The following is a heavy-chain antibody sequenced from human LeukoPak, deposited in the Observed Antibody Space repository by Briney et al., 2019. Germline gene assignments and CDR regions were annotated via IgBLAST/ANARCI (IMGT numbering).Heavy chain of an antibody. D-gene: IGHD3-10*01. CDR1: GYTFTSYA. CDR3: ARVYQGSGSYWSGNSYYMGV. CDR2: INAGNGNT. J-gene: IGHJ6*03. Sequence: ASVKVSCKASGYTFTSYAMHWVRQAPGQRLEWMGWINAGNGNTKYSQKFQGRVTITRNTSISTAYMELSSLRSEDTAVYYCARVYQGSGSYWSGNSYYMGVWGKGTTVTVSS. V-gene: IGHV1-3*01.